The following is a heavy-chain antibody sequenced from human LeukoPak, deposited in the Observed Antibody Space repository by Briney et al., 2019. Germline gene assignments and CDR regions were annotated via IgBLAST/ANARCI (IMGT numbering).Heavy chain of an antibody. V-gene: IGHV3-7*01. CDR3: VRSLQKFGTRDY. J-gene: IGHJ4*02. CDR2: INQDGSET. CDR1: EFIFGAYW. Sequence: PGGSLRLSCAGSEFIFGAYWMTWVRQAPGKGLEWVAHINQDGSETYYMDSVKGRFTIPRDNAKKSVFLQMNSLTAEDTALYCCVRSLQKFGTRDYWGQGTLVTVSS. D-gene: IGHD3-10*01.